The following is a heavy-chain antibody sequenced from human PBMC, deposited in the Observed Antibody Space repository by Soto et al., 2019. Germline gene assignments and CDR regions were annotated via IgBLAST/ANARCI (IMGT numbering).Heavy chain of an antibody. CDR2: NSGYNGNT. CDR1: GYTFTSYY. V-gene: IGHV1-18*01. D-gene: IGHD2-2*01. CDR3: AREGHPSLI. J-gene: IGHJ4*02. Sequence: QVQLVQSGAEVKKPGASVKVSCKASGYTFTSYYSSWVRQAPGQGLVWMCWNSGYNGNTKSAQKLHGRVTRNTDTTTSTAHMALRRLSSDDTAVQYCAREGHPSLIWCQGTLVSVSS.